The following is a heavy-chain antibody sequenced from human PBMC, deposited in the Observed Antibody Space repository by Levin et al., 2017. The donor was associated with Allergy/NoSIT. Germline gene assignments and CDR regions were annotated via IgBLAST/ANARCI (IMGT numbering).Heavy chain of an antibody. Sequence: SVKVSCKASGGTFSSYAISWVRQAPGQGLEWMGGIIPIFGTANYAQKFQGRVTITADESTSTAYMELSSLRSEDTAVYYCVVFGNSQNSDYFDYWGQGTLVTVSS. J-gene: IGHJ4*02. CDR1: GGTFSSYA. D-gene: IGHD4-23*01. V-gene: IGHV1-69*13. CDR2: IIPIFGTA. CDR3: VVFGNSQNSDYFDY.